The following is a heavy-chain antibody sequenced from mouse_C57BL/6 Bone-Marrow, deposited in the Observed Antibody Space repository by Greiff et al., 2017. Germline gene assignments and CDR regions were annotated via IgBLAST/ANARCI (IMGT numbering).Heavy chain of an antibody. V-gene: IGHV1-76*01. CDR1: GYTFTDYY. J-gene: IGHJ3*01. D-gene: IGHD1-1*01. Sequence: LVESGAELVRPGASVKLSCKASGYTFTDYYINWVKQRPGQGLEWIARIYPGSGNTYYNEKFKGKATLTAEKSSSTAYMQLSSLTSEDSAVYFCARNCGSRSSFAYWGQGTLVTVSA. CDR2: IYPGSGNT. CDR3: ARNCGSRSSFAY.